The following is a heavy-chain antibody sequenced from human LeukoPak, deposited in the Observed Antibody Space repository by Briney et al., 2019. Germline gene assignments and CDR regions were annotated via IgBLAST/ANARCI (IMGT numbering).Heavy chain of an antibody. CDR2: IYSGGST. CDR3: ARVRTDYFDY. CDR1: GFTESSNY. Sequence: GGSLSLLCGASGFTESSNYMSWPRQATGKGLEWVSVIYSGGSTDYADSVKGRFTISRDNSKNTLYLQMNSLRAEDTAVYYCARVRTDYFDYWGQGTLVTVSS. D-gene: IGHD1-1*01. J-gene: IGHJ4*02. V-gene: IGHV3-53*01.